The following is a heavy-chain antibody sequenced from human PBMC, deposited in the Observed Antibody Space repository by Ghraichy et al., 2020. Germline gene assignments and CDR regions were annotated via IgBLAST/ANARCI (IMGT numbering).Heavy chain of an antibody. CDR2: IYYSGST. J-gene: IGHJ3*02. CDR3: GRHRGATIWDDFDI. D-gene: IGHD5-12*01. V-gene: IGHV4-59*08. CDR1: GGSISSYY. Sequence: SETLSLTCTVSGGSISSYYWSWIRQPPGKGLEWIGYIYYSGSTNYNPSLKSRVTISVDTSKNQFSLKLSSVTAADTAVYYCGRHRGATIWDDFDIWGQGTMVTVSS.